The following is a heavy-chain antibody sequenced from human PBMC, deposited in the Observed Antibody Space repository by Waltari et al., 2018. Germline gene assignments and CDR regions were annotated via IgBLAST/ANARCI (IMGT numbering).Heavy chain of an antibody. CDR2: INHSGST. D-gene: IGHD3-3*01. V-gene: IGHV4-34*01. J-gene: IGHJ4*02. CDR3: ARDRITIFGVVHSQTDY. CDR1: GGSFSGYY. Sequence: QVQLQQWGAGLLKPSETLSLTCAVYGGSFSGYYWSWIRQPPGKGLEWIGEINHSGSTNYNPSLKSRVTISVDTSKNQFSLKLSSVTAADTAVYYCARDRITIFGVVHSQTDYWGQGTLVTVSS.